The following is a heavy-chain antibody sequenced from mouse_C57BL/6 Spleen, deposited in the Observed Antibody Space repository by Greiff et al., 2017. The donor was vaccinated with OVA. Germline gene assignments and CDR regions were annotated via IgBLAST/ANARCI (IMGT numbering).Heavy chain of an antibody. CDR1: GFTFSSYG. J-gene: IGHJ2*01. V-gene: IGHV5-6*01. Sequence: EVKLVESGGDLVKPGGSLKLSCAASGFTFSSYGMSWVRQTPDKRLEWVATISSGGSYTYYPDSVKGRFTISRDNAKNTLYLQMSSLKAEDTAMYYCARHDYGSSYYFDDWGQGTTLTVSS. D-gene: IGHD1-1*01. CDR3: ARHDYGSSYYFDD. CDR2: ISSGGSYT.